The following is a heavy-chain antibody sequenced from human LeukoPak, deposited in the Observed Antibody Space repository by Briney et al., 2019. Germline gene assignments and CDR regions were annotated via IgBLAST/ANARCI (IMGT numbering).Heavy chain of an antibody. D-gene: IGHD2-15*01. CDR2: ISGSGGTA. V-gene: IGHV3-23*01. Sequence: GGSLRLSCAASGFTFSIYAMSWVRQAPGKGLEWVSAISGSGGTAHYADSVKGRFTISRDNSKNTLYLQMNSLRAEDTAVYYCARGYCSGGSCYSRYYYGMDVWGQGTTVTVSS. CDR3: ARGYCSGGSCYSRYYYGMDV. J-gene: IGHJ6*02. CDR1: GFTFSIYA.